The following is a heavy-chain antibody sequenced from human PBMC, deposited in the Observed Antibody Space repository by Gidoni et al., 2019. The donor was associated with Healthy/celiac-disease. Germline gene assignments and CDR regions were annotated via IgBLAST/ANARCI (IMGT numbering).Heavy chain of an antibody. Sequence: EVQLVQSGAEVTKPGESLRISGKGSGYSFTSYWIDWVRQMPGQGLEWMGIIYPGDSDTRYTPSFQGQVTISADKSISTAYLQWSSLKASDTAMYYCARQGYSGSYVYAFDIWGQGTMVTVSS. CDR2: IYPGDSDT. V-gene: IGHV5-51*01. J-gene: IGHJ3*02. D-gene: IGHD1-26*01. CDR3: ARQGYSGSYVYAFDI. CDR1: GYSFTSYW.